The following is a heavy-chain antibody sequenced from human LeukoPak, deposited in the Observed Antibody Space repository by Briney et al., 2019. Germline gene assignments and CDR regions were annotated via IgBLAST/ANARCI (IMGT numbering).Heavy chain of an antibody. CDR3: ASSLGDY. CDR2: INHSGST. J-gene: IGHJ4*02. V-gene: IGHV4-34*01. Sequence: XXGKGLEWIGEINHSGSTNYNPSLKSRVTISVDTSKNQFSLKLSSVTAADTAVYYCASSLGDYWGQGTLVTVSS.